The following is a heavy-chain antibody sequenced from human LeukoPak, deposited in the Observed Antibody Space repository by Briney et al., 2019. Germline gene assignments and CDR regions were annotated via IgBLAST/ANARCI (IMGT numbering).Heavy chain of an antibody. CDR1: GYSFTSYW. J-gene: IGHJ5*02. CDR3: AIRGPNRIAAAGDS. CDR2: IDPSDSYT. V-gene: IGHV5-10-1*01. Sequence: GESLKISCKGSGYSFTSYWISWVRQMPGKGLEWMGRIDPSDSYTNYSPSFQGHVTISADKSISTAYLQWSSLKASDTAMYYCAIRGPNRIAAAGDSWGQGTLVTVSS. D-gene: IGHD6-13*01.